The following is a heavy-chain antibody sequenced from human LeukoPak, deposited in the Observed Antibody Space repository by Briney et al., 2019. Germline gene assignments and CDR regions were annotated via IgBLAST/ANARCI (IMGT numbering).Heavy chain of an antibody. Sequence: GASVKVSCKASGGTFSSYAISWVRQAPGQGLEWMGRIIPILGIANYAQKFQGRVTITADKSTSTAYMELSSLRSEDTAVYYCARDKYCGGDCYSYFDYWGQETLVTVSS. CDR1: GGTFSSYA. D-gene: IGHD2-21*02. CDR3: ARDKYCGGDCYSYFDY. V-gene: IGHV1-69*04. CDR2: IIPILGIA. J-gene: IGHJ4*02.